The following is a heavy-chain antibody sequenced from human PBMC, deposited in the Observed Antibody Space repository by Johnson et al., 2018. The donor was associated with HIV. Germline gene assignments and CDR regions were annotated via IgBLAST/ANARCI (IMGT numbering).Heavy chain of an antibody. CDR3: ARGRKSSGYIDAFDI. CDR1: GFTVSSNY. D-gene: IGHD3-22*01. J-gene: IGHJ3*02. Sequence: VQLVESGGGLVQPGGSLRLSCAASGFTVSSNYMSWVRQAPGKGLEWVSVIDSGGSTYYADSVQGRFTISRDNSKNTLYLQMNSLRAEDTAVYYCARGRKSSGYIDAFDIWGQGTMVTVSS. V-gene: IGHV3-66*01. CDR2: IDSGGST.